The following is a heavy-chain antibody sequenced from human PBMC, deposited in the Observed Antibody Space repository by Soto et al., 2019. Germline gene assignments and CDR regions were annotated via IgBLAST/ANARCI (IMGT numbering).Heavy chain of an antibody. J-gene: IGHJ6*02. D-gene: IGHD6-6*01. Sequence: SETLSLTCSVSSDSMNSGGYYWSWIRQHPGKGLEWIGYIYSNGDTYYNPSLKSRVTISVDTSKKQFSLSLTSVTAADTAVYYCARRGGSSSGYYYYAMDVWGQGTTVTVSS. CDR2: IYSNGDT. CDR1: SDSMNSGGYY. V-gene: IGHV4-31*03. CDR3: ARRGGSSSGYYYYAMDV.